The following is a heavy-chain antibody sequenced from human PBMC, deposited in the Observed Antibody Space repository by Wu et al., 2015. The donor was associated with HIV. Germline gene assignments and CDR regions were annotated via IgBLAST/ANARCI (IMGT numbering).Heavy chain of an antibody. Sequence: QIQLVQSGAEVKKPGASVKVSCKASGYTFINYGFSWVRQAPGQGLEWMGWIGAYNGNTNYAQKFQDRITMTTDKSTSTTYMEMRSLRSDDTAVYYCARDSSIVGATMIDYWGQGTLVTVSS. J-gene: IGHJ4*02. CDR3: ARDSSIVGATMIDY. D-gene: IGHD1-26*01. CDR1: GYTFINYG. CDR2: IGAYNGNT. V-gene: IGHV1-18*01.